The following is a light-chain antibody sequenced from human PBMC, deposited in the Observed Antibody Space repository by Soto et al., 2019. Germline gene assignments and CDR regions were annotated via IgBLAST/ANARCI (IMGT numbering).Light chain of an antibody. Sequence: QSVLTQPPSTSGTPGQRVTISCSGSSSNIGSNTVNWYQQLPGTAPKLLIHTNNQWPSGVPDRFSGSKSGTSASLAISGLQSEDEADYYCAAWDDSLNGPVFGGGTKLTVL. CDR2: TNN. V-gene: IGLV1-44*01. CDR3: AAWDDSLNGPV. CDR1: SSNIGSNT. J-gene: IGLJ3*02.